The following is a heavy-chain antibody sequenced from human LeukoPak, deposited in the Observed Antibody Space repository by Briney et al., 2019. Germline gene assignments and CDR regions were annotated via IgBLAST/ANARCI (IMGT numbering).Heavy chain of an antibody. D-gene: IGHD2-2*01. V-gene: IGHV4-31*03. CDR2: IYYSGST. J-gene: IGHJ6*04. CDR3: ARGDGYCSSTSCRHYYYGMDV. CDR1: GGSVSSGGYY. Sequence: PSETLSLTCTVSGGSVSSGGYYWSWIRQHPGKGLEWIGYIYYSGSTYYNPSLKSRVTISVDTSKNQFSLKLSSVTAADTAVYYCARGDGYCSSTSCRHYYYGMDVWGKGTTVTVSP.